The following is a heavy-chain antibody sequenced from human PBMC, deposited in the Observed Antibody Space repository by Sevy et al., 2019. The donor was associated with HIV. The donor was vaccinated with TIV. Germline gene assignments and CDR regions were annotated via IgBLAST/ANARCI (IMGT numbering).Heavy chain of an antibody. V-gene: IGHV3-7*01. J-gene: IGHJ4*02. CDR1: GFTFSTYW. CDR2: INQDGSQK. CDR3: AREFDGGPDY. Sequence: GGSLRLSCGASGFTFSTYWMSWVRQAPGKGLEWVANINQDGSQKYDVDSVKGRFTISKDNAKNSLYLQMSSLRAEDTAVYYCAREFDGGPDYWGQGTLVTVSS. D-gene: IGHD3-9*01.